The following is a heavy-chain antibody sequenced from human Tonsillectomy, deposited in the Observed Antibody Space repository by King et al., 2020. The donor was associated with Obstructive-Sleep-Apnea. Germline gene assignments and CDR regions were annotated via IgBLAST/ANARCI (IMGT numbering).Heavy chain of an antibody. CDR1: GFTFTNAW. V-gene: IGHV3-15*01. Sequence: VQLVESGGGLVKPGGSLRLSCAASGFTFTNAWLNWVRQVPGKGLEWVGRIKSKIDGETIDYAAPAKGRFIISRDDSKNTLYLQMNSLKIDDTAVYYCTTKRPGNYYYYGMDVWGQGTTVTVSS. J-gene: IGHJ6*02. CDR3: TTKRPGNYYYYGMDV. D-gene: IGHD1-14*01. CDR2: IKSKIDGETI.